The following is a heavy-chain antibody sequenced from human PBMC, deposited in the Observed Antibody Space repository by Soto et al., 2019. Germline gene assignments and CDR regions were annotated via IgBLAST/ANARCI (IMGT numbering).Heavy chain of an antibody. CDR3: ARDKSSSWYPPMNWFDP. CDR1: GGSISSYY. J-gene: IGHJ5*02. D-gene: IGHD6-13*01. V-gene: IGHV4-4*07. Sequence: LSLTCTVSGGSISSYYWSWIRQPAGKGLEWIGRIYTSGSTNYNPSLKSRVTMSVDTSKNQFSLKLSSVTAADTAVYYCARDKSSSWYPPMNWFDPWGQGTLVTVSS. CDR2: IYTSGST.